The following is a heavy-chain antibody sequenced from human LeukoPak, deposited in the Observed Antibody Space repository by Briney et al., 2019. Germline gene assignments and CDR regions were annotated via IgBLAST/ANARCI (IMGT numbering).Heavy chain of an antibody. CDR2: IYKNGST. D-gene: IGHD6-19*01. Sequence: PSETLSLTCTVSGGSLTSISYYWGWIRQPPGKGLEWIGSIYKNGSTYYNPSLKTRVTVSVDTSKNQFSLKLSSVTAADTAVYYCARQDSSGWYFNDYWGQGTLVTVSS. CDR3: ARQDSSGWYFNDY. CDR1: GGSLTSISYY. V-gene: IGHV4-39*01. J-gene: IGHJ4*02.